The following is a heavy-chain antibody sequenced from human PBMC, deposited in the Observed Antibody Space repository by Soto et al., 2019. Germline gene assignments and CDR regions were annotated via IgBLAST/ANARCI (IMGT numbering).Heavy chain of an antibody. V-gene: IGHV1-2*02. D-gene: IGHD3-22*01. CDR2: GGT. J-gene: IGHJ4*02. Sequence: GGTNYAQKFQGRVTMTRDTSISTAYMELSRLRSDDTAVYYCARAGRIVYYDSSGYSSDYWGQGTLVTVSS. CDR3: ARAGRIVYYDSSGYSSDY.